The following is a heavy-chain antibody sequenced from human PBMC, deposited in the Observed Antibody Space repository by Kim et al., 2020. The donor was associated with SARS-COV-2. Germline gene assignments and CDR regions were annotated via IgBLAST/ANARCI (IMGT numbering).Heavy chain of an antibody. CDR1: GYSFTSYW. CDR3: AREWGSRDILTIGLPDY. CDR2: IYPGDSDT. Sequence: GESLKISCKGSGYSFTSYWIGWVRQMPGKGLEWMGIIYPGDSDTRYSPSFQGQVTISADKSISTAYLQWSSLKASDTAMYYCAREWGSRDILTIGLPDYWGQGTLVTVSS. J-gene: IGHJ4*02. D-gene: IGHD3-9*01. V-gene: IGHV5-51*01.